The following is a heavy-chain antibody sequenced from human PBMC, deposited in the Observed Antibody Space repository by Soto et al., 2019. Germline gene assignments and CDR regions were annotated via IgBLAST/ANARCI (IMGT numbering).Heavy chain of an antibody. V-gene: IGHV4-59*01. CDR2: IYYNGDT. CDR1: GDSSANDY. Sequence: SGTLALTCTVSGDSSANDYWPCIRQPPGKGLECIDYIYYNGDTSYNPSLKSLVTISGETSKNQFSLNRRSVTPADTAVYYCERYIYYYTGSYPAELDYWGRG. D-gene: IGHD3-16*02. CDR3: ERYIYYYTGSYPAELDY. J-gene: IGHJ4*02.